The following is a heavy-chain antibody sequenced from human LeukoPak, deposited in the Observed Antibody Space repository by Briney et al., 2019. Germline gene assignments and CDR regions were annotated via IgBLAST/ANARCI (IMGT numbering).Heavy chain of an antibody. CDR1: GFTFSSYE. V-gene: IGHV3-48*03. CDR2: ISSSGSTM. CDR3: ASGAAAPH. Sequence: PGGSLRLSCGASGFTFSSYEMNWVRQAPGKGLEWVSYISSSGSTMYYADSVKGRFTISRDNAKNSLYLQMNSLTAEDTAVYYCASGAAAPHWGQGTLVTVSS. J-gene: IGHJ4*02. D-gene: IGHD6-13*01.